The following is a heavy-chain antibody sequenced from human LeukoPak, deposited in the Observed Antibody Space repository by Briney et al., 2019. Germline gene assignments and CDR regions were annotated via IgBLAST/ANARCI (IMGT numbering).Heavy chain of an antibody. Sequence: SETLSLTCTVSGGSISSYYWSWIRQPPGKGLEWIGEINHSGSTNYNPSLKSRVTISVDTSKNQFSLKLSSVTAADTAVYYCARRGLLRYFDLWGRGTLVTVSS. CDR2: INHSGST. CDR1: GGSISSYY. CDR3: ARRGLLRYFDL. J-gene: IGHJ2*01. D-gene: IGHD2-15*01. V-gene: IGHV4-34*01.